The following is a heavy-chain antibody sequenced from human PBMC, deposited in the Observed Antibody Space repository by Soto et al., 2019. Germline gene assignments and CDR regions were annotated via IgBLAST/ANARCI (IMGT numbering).Heavy chain of an antibody. D-gene: IGHD2-15*01. CDR1: GGSVTSYH. CDR2: TAYTGNT. J-gene: IGHJ5*02. Sequence: SETLSLTCVVSGGSVTSYHWSWIRQFPGKGLEWIGYTAYTGNTNDNPSLKSGVTISIDTTKNQLSLKCTSMRAAETAVYYGSRNMHAGSPHSSDPGGQGTLVTVSS. CDR3: SRNMHAGSPHSSDP. V-gene: IGHV4-59*02.